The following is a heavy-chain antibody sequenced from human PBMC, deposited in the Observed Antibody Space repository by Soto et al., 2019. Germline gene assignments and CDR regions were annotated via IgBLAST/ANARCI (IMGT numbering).Heavy chain of an antibody. V-gene: IGHV1-69*13. CDR2: IIPIFGTA. CDR1: GGTFSSYA. CDR3: ASGYDYYYGMDV. J-gene: IGHJ6*02. Sequence: SVKVSCKASGGTFSSYAISWVRQAPGQGLEWMGGIIPIFGTANYAQKFQGRVTITADESTSTAYMELSSLRSEDTAVYYCASGYDYYYGMDVWGQGTTVTVSS.